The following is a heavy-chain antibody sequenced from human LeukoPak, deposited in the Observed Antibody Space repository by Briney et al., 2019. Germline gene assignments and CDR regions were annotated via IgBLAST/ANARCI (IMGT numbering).Heavy chain of an antibody. V-gene: IGHV3-21*01. J-gene: IGHJ4*02. CDR3: ARAAAAGDY. Sequence: GGSLRLSCAASGFTFSSYSMNWVRQAPGKGLEWVSSISSSSSYVYYADSVKGRFIISRDNAKNSLYLQMNSLRAEDTAVYYCARAAAAGDYWGQGTLVTVSS. CDR2: ISSSSSYV. CDR1: GFTFSSYS. D-gene: IGHD6-13*01.